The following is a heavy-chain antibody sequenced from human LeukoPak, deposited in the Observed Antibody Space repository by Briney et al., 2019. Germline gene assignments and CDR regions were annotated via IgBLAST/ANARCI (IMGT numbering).Heavy chain of an antibody. CDR2: INPSGGST. V-gene: IGHV1-46*01. CDR3: ARVRGGRSWYYYGMDV. CDR1: GYTFTNYY. Sequence: ASVKVSCKASGYTFTNYYMHWVRQAPGQGLEWMGIINPSGGSTSYAQKFQGRVAMARDASTSTVYMELTSLRSEDTAVYYCARVRGGRSWYYYGMDVWGRGTTVTVSS. J-gene: IGHJ6*02. D-gene: IGHD3-16*01.